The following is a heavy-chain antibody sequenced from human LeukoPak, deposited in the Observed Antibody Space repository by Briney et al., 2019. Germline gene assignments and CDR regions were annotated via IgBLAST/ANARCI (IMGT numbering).Heavy chain of an antibody. CDR1: GFTFSSYW. V-gene: IGHV3-74*03. J-gene: IGHJ4*02. CDR2: INTTGINT. Sequence: GASLRLSCAASGFTFSSYWMHWVRHAPGKGLLWVSRINTTGINTMHADSVKGRFTLSRDSAKNTLSLQMNSLRAEDTAVYYCARDGGGNYFKDFDYWGQGTMVA. D-gene: IGHD4-23*01. CDR3: ARDGGGNYFKDFDY.